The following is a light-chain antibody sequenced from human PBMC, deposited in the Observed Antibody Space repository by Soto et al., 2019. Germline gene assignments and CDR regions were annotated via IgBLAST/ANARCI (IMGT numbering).Light chain of an antibody. CDR3: QQRSNWPLT. V-gene: IGKV1-9*01. CDR1: QDIAIY. Sequence: IQLTQSPASLSASVGDIVTFTCRASQDIAIYLAWYQQKPGEAPNLLIHTASTLHGGVPARFSGSGSGTDFTLTISSLEPEDFAVYYCQQRSNWPLTFGGGTKVDIK. J-gene: IGKJ4*01. CDR2: TAS.